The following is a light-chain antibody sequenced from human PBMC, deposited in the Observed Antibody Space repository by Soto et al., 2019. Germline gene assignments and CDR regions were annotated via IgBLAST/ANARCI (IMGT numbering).Light chain of an antibody. CDR2: GNN. Sequence: QSVLTQPPSVSGAPGQRVTISCTGSSSNIGAGYDVHWYQQVPGTAPKLLIFGNNNRPSGVPERFSGSQSGTSASLAITGLQAEDEADYYCQSYDSSLSGSYVFGTGTQLTVL. V-gene: IGLV1-40*01. J-gene: IGLJ1*01. CDR3: QSYDSSLSGSYV. CDR1: SSNIGAGYD.